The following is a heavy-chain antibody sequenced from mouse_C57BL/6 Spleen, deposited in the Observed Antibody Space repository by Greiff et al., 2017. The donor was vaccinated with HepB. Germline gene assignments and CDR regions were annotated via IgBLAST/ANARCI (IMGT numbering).Heavy chain of an antibody. V-gene: IGHV1-64*01. Sequence: VKLQQPGAELVKPGASVKLSCKASGYTFTSYWMHWVKQRPGQGLEWIGMIPPNSGSTNYNEKFKSKATLTVDKSSSTAYMQRSSLTSEDSAVYYCARHYGSSLGYFDYWGQGTTLTVSS. CDR2: IPPNSGST. CDR3: ARHYGSSLGYFDY. D-gene: IGHD1-1*01. CDR1: GYTFTSYW. J-gene: IGHJ2*01.